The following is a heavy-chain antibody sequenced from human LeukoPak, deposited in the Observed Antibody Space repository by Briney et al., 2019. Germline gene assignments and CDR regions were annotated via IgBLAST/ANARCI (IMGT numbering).Heavy chain of an antibody. CDR1: GFSFSDYN. V-gene: IGHV3-30*18. CDR3: AKDVAGTGYFDY. Sequence: GGSLRLSYAASGFSFSDYNMHWVRQAPGKGLEWMAVISYNGINEYYADSVKGRFTISRDNSKSTLLLQMNSLRAEDTAVYYCAKDVAGTGYFDYWGRGTLVTVSS. J-gene: IGHJ4*02. CDR2: ISYNGINE. D-gene: IGHD6-19*01.